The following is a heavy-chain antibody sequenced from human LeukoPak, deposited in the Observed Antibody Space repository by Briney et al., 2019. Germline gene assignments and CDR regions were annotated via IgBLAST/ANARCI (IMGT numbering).Heavy chain of an antibody. J-gene: IGHJ5*02. D-gene: IGHD3-10*01. CDR1: GGSISSSSYY. Sequence: SETLSLTCTVSGGSISSSSYYWGWNRQPPGKGLEWIGSIYYSGSTYYNPSLKSRVTISVDTSKNQFSLKLSSVTAADTAVYYCARMLDMGPYYYRSNWFDPWGQGTLVTVSS. CDR3: ARMLDMGPYYYRSNWFDP. CDR2: IYYSGST. V-gene: IGHV4-39*07.